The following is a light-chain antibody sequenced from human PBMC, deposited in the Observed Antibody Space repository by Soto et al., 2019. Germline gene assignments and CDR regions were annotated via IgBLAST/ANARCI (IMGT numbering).Light chain of an antibody. CDR2: YVS. V-gene: IGLV2-14*01. J-gene: IGLJ2*01. Sequence: QSALTQPASVSGSPGQSITISCTGTSSDVGGYNYVSWYQQHPGKAPKLMIYYVSNRPSGVSNRFSGSKSGNTASLTISGLQAEDEAHYHCSSSTSRSPLVAFGGGTRLTVL. CDR1: SSDVGGYNY. CDR3: SSSTSRSPLVA.